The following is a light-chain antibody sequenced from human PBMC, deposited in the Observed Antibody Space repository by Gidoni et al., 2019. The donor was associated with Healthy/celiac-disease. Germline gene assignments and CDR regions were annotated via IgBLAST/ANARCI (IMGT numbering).Light chain of an antibody. CDR1: QSVSSN. CDR2: GAS. J-gene: IGKJ5*01. CDR3: QQYNNRPPIT. V-gene: IGKV3-15*01. Sequence: EIVMTQSPATLSVSPGERATLSCRASQSVSSNLAWYQQNPGQAPRLLIYGASSGSGTEFTLTISSLQSEDFAVYYCQQYNNRPPITFGQGTRLEIK.